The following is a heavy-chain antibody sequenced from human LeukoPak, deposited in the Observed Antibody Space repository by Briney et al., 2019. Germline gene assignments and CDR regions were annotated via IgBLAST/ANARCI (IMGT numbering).Heavy chain of an antibody. CDR1: GFTFSSYD. Sequence: GGSLRLSCAASGFTFSSYDMHWVRQAPGKGLEWVAFIRYDGSNKYYADSVKGRFTISRDNSKNTLYLQMNSLRAEDTAVYYCAKTIWTLIVVVPAAVDFDYWGQGTLVTVSS. CDR3: AKTIWTLIVVVPAAVDFDY. D-gene: IGHD2-2*01. V-gene: IGHV3-30*02. J-gene: IGHJ4*02. CDR2: IRYDGSNK.